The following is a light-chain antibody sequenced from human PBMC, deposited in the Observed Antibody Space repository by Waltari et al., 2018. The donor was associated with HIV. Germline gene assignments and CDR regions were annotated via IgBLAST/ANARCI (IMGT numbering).Light chain of an antibody. CDR2: GAS. CDR1: QSVSVN. V-gene: IGKV3D-15*01. CDR3: QQYYNWPRGT. J-gene: IGKJ5*01. Sequence: EIVMTQSPATLSVSPGDTVILSCRASQSVSVNLAWFQQKPGQAPRLLIYGASTRATAIPARCSGSGSGTEFSLTIRSLQSEDFAVYYCQQYYNWPRGTFGQGTRLEIK.